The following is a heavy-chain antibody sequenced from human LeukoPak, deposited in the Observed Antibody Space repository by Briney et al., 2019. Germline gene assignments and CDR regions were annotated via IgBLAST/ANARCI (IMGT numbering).Heavy chain of an antibody. CDR1: RYKFTGYY. J-gene: IGHJ4*02. V-gene: IGHV1-2*02. D-gene: IGHD5-18*01. CDR3: AREIGGILVFDY. CDR2: INPNSGDS. Sequence: ASVKVSCKASRYKFTGYYMHWVRQAPGQGLEWMGWINPNSGDSHHAQKFQGRVTMTRDTSISTAYMELSRLRSDDTAVYYCAREIGGILVFDYWGQGTLVTVSS.